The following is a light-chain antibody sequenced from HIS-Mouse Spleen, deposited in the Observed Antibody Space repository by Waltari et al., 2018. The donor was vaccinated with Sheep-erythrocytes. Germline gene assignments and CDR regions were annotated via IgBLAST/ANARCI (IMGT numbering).Light chain of an antibody. J-gene: IGLJ3*02. CDR2: EVS. Sequence: QSALTQPPSASGSPGQSVTLSCPCTSSDVGGYNYVSWSQQHPGKAPKLMIYEVSKRPSGVPDRFSGSKSGNTASLTVSGLQAEDEADYYCSSYAGSNNWVFGGGTKLTVL. CDR1: SSDVGGYNY. CDR3: SSYAGSNNWV. V-gene: IGLV2-8*01.